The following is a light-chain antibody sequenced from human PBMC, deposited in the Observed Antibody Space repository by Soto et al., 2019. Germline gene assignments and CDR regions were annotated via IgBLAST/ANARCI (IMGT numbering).Light chain of an antibody. CDR2: AAS. CDR3: QQSYNSPQT. J-gene: IGKJ1*01. Sequence: DIQMTQSPSSLSAPVGDEVTITRRASQTIMTYLNWYQLKPGKPPRLLIYAASSLQRGVPSRFSGSGSGTDFTLTISSLQPEDFATYSCQQSYNSPQTFGQGHKGDIK. V-gene: IGKV1-39*01. CDR1: QTIMTY.